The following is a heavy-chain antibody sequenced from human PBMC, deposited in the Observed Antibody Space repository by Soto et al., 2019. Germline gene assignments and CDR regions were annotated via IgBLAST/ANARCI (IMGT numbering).Heavy chain of an antibody. CDR2: INHSGST. CDR3: ASVVTEDYYYGMDV. J-gene: IGHJ6*02. CDR1: GGSFSGYY. V-gene: IGHV4-34*01. Sequence: PSETLSLTCAVYGGSFSGYYWSWIRQPPGKGLEWIGEINHSGSTNYNPSLKSRVTISVDTSKNQFSLKLSSVTAADTAVYYCASVVTEDYYYGMDVWGQGTTVTVSS. D-gene: IGHD2-21*02.